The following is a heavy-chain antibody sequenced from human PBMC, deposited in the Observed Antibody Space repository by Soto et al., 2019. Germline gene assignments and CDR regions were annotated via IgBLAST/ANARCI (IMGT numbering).Heavy chain of an antibody. D-gene: IGHD2-15*01. V-gene: IGHV4-59*01. CDR3: ASMTLGYCSGGSCGWFDP. Sequence: QVQLQESGPGLVKPSETLSLTCTVSGGSISSYYWSWIRQPPGKGLEWIGYIYYSGSTNYNPSLKSRGTISVDTSKNQFSLKLSSVPAADTAVYYCASMTLGYCSGGSCGWFDPWGQGTLVTVSS. J-gene: IGHJ5*02. CDR2: IYYSGST. CDR1: GGSISSYY.